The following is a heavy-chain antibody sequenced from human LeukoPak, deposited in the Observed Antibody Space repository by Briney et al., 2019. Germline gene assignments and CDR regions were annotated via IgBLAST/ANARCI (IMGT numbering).Heavy chain of an antibody. Sequence: GGSLRLSCAASGFTFSNYAMSWVRQAPGKGLEWVSGISGNGYSTYYAESVKGRFAISRDNSKNTLYLQMNSLRAEDTAVYYCARDGGIAAAKDYWGQGTLVTVSP. D-gene: IGHD6-13*01. V-gene: IGHV3-23*01. J-gene: IGHJ4*02. CDR2: ISGNGYST. CDR3: ARDGGIAAAKDY. CDR1: GFTFSNYA.